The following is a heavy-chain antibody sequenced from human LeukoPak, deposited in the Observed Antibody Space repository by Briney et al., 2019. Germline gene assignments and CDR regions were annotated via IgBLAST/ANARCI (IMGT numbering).Heavy chain of an antibody. D-gene: IGHD2-2*01. CDR2: ISYDGSNK. Sequence: PGGSLRLSCAASGFTFSSYSMNWVRQAPGKGLEWVAVISYDGSNKYYADSVKGRFTISRDNSKNTLYLQMNSLRAEDTAVYYCARDVSDIVVVPAAMYYYYGMDVWGQGTTVTVSS. CDR3: ARDVSDIVVVPAAMYYYYGMDV. V-gene: IGHV3-30*03. CDR1: GFTFSSYS. J-gene: IGHJ6*02.